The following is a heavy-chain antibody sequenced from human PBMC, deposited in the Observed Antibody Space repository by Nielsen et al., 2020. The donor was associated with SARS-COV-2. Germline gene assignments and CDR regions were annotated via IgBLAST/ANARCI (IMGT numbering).Heavy chain of an antibody. CDR3: ARDLSPTYYYDSSGHRKDY. Sequence: ASVKVSCKASGYIFTAYYIHWVRQAPGQGLEWMGRINPNTADTDYAQKFQGRVTMTRDTSISTVYMELRSLRSDDTAVYHCARDLSPTYYYDSSGHRKDYWGQGTLVTVSS. D-gene: IGHD3-22*01. V-gene: IGHV1-2*06. J-gene: IGHJ4*02. CDR2: INPNTADT. CDR1: GYIFTAYY.